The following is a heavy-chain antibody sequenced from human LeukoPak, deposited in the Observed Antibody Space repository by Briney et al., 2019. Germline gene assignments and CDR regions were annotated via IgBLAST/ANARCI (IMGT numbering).Heavy chain of an antibody. CDR1: GFTFDGHA. CDR3: VKDKGPMVRGDGMDV. D-gene: IGHD3-10*01. J-gene: IGHJ6*02. Sequence: PGRSLRLSCSVSGFTFDGHAMHWVRQAPAKGLERVAGISWNSGIIAYADAVKGRFTISRDNAKNSLYLQMNSLRPEDTAMYYCVKDKGPMVRGDGMDVWGQGTAVTASS. CDR2: ISWNSGII. V-gene: IGHV3-9*01.